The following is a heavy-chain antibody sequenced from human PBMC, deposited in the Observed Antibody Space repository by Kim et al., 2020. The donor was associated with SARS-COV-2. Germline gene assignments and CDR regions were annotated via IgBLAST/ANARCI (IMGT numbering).Heavy chain of an antibody. CDR2: IYYSGST. D-gene: IGHD3-10*01. CDR1: GGSINTGTYY. V-gene: IGHV4-39*02. CDR3: ARLGSPEGHFYS. Sequence: SETLSLTCIVSGGSINTGTYYWGWIRQPPGKGLEWIGSIYYSGSTYYNPSLKSRVTLSVDTSTNHFFLKLNSVTAADTAVYYCARLGSPEGHFYSWGQGT. J-gene: IGHJ4*02.